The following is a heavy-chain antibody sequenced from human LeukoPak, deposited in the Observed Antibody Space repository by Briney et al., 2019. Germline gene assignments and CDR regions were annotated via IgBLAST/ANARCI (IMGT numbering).Heavy chain of an antibody. D-gene: IGHD3-22*01. V-gene: IGHV3-7*01. J-gene: IGHJ4*02. CDR2: IRQDGSEK. Sequence: GGSLRLSCAASGFTLSNAWMSWVRQAPGKGLEWVANIRQDGSEKYYVASVRGRFTISRDNAKNSLYLQMNSLRGEDTAVYYCARLANYDSSGYFDYWGQGTLVTVSS. CDR3: ARLANYDSSGYFDY. CDR1: GFTLSNAW.